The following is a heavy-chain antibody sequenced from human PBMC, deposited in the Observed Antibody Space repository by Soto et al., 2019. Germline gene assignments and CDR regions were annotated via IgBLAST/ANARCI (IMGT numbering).Heavy chain of an antibody. J-gene: IGHJ4*02. CDR1: GFTFSSYA. CDR3: ARDPPDNYGFWSGSFDY. CDR2: ISYDGSNK. D-gene: IGHD3-3*01. Sequence: QVQLVESGRGVVQPGRSLRLSCAASGFTFSSYAMHWVRQAPGKGLEWVAVISYDGSNKYYADSVKGRFTISRDNSKNTLYLQMNSLRAEDTAVYYCARDPPDNYGFWSGSFDYWGQGTLVTVSS. V-gene: IGHV3-30-3*01.